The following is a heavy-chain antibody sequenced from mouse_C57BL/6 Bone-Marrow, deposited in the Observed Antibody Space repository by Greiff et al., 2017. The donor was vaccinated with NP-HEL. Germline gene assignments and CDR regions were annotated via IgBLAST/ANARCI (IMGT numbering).Heavy chain of an antibody. V-gene: IGHV14-4*01. Sequence: EVQLQQSGAELVRPGASVKLSCTASGFNIKDDYMHWVKQRPEQGLEWIGWIDPANGDPEYASKFQGKATITADTSSNTACLQLSSLTSEDTAVYYCTISGYFDYWGQGTTLTVSS. CDR3: TISGYFDY. J-gene: IGHJ2*01. CDR2: IDPANGDP. D-gene: IGHD1-3*01. CDR1: GFNIKDDY.